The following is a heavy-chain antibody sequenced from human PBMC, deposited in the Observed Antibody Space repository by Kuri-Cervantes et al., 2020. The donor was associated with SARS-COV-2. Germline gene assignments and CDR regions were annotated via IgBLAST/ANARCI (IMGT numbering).Heavy chain of an antibody. V-gene: IGHV3-21*01. CDR3: ARDSYYDFWSGYFPGGPYYYYGMDV. Sequence: GESLKISCAASGFTFSSYAMSWVRQAPGKGLEWVSAISGSSSYIYYADSVKGRFTISRDNAKNSLYLQMNSLRAEDTAVYYCARDSYYDFWSGYFPGGPYYYYGMDVWGQGTTVTVSS. D-gene: IGHD3-3*01. CDR2: ISGSSSYI. J-gene: IGHJ6*02. CDR1: GFTFSSYA.